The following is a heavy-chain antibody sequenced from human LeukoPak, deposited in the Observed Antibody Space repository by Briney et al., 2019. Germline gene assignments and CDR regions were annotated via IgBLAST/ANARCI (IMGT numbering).Heavy chain of an antibody. CDR2: TYYRSKWYN. V-gene: IGHV6-1*01. CDR1: GDSVSSNSAA. J-gene: IGHJ3*02. Sequence: SQTLSLTCAISGDSVSSNSAARNWIRQSPSRGLEWLGRTYYRSKWYNEYAVSVKSRIIIKADTSKNQFSLQLNSVTPEDTAVYFCARDSDFYDLSGTPLDALDMXXQGTMVTVSS. CDR3: ARDSDFYDLSGTPLDALDM. D-gene: IGHD3-22*01.